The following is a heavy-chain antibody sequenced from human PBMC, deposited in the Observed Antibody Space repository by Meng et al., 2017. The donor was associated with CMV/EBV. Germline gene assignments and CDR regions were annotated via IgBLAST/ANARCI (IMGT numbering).Heavy chain of an antibody. Sequence: SVMVFCKASGGTFSSYAISWVRQAPGQGLEWMGGIILLFGTAIYAQKFQGRVTITTDESTSTAYMELSSLRSEDAAVYYCARDQTIHQQLGDGWFDPWGQGTLVTVSS. CDR2: IILLFGTA. CDR1: GGTFSSYA. D-gene: IGHD6-13*01. V-gene: IGHV1-69*05. J-gene: IGHJ5*02. CDR3: ARDQTIHQQLGDGWFDP.